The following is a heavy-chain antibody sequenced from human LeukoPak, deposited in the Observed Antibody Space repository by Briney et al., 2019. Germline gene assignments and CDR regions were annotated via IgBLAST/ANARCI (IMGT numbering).Heavy chain of an antibody. J-gene: IGHJ4*02. CDR3: AKGNRGPAGTNYFDY. CDR1: RFTFSSYA. V-gene: IGHV3-23*01. Sequence: PGGSLRLSCAASRFTFSSYAMSWVRQAPGQGLEWISIISYGGGTTYYADSVKGRFTISRDNSKNTLYLEMNSLRAEDTAVYYCAKGNRGPAGTNYFDYWGQGTLVTVSS. D-gene: IGHD6-13*01. CDR2: ISYGGGTT.